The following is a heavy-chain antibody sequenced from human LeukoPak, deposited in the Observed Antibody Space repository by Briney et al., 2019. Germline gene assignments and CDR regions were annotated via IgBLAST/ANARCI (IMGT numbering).Heavy chain of an antibody. Sequence: SETLSLTCTVSGGSISSGDYYWSWIRQPPGKGLEWIGYIYYSGSTYYNPSLKSRVTISVDTSKNQFSLKLSSVTAADTAMYYCAPMVRGVIIYWGQGTLATVSS. J-gene: IGHJ4*02. V-gene: IGHV4-30-4*01. CDR3: APMVRGVIIY. CDR2: IYYSGST. CDR1: GGSISSGDYY. D-gene: IGHD3-10*01.